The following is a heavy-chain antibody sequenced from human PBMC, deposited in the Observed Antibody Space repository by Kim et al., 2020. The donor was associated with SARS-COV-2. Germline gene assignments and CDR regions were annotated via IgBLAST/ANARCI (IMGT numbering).Heavy chain of an antibody. CDR3: ARWGGQWLVQGYFDY. J-gene: IGHJ4*02. Sequence: GESLKISCKGSGYSFTSYWIGWVRQMPGKGLEWMGIIYPGDSDTRYSPSFQGQVTISADKSISTAYLQWSSLKASDTAMYYCARWGGQWLVQGYFDYWGQGTLVTVSS. CDR2: IYPGDSDT. CDR1: GYSFTSYW. D-gene: IGHD6-19*01. V-gene: IGHV5-51*01.